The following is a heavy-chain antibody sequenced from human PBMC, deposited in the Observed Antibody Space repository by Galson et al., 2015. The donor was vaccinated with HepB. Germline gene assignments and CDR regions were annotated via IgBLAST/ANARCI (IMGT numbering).Heavy chain of an antibody. CDR1: GGTFSSNA. CDR3: ASDGSGWPPAYYMDV. CDR2: IIPIFGAA. D-gene: IGHD6-19*01. Sequence: SVKVSCKASGGTFSSNAISWVRQAPGQGLEWMGGIIPIFGAANYAQKFQGRVTITADESTSTAYLGLSSLKSEDTAVYYCASDGSGWPPAYYMDVWGNGTTVAVSS. J-gene: IGHJ6*03. V-gene: IGHV1-69*13.